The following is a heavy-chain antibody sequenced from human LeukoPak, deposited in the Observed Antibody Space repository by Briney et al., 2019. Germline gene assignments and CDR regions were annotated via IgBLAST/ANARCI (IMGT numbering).Heavy chain of an antibody. CDR2: ISAYNGNT. CDR3: AITVGGGLYSSGDGAFDI. Sequence: ASVKVSCKASGYTFSSYGINWVRQAPGQGLEWMGWISAYNGNTNYAQKLQGRVTMTTDTSTSTAHMELRSLRSDDTAVYYCAITVGGGLYSSGDGAFDIWGQGTMVTVSS. D-gene: IGHD6-19*01. CDR1: GYTFSSYG. J-gene: IGHJ3*02. V-gene: IGHV1-18*01.